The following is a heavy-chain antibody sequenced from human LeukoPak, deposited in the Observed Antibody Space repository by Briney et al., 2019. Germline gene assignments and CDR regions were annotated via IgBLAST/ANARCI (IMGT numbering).Heavy chain of an antibody. CDR2: ISGSGGST. V-gene: IGHV3-23*01. CDR1: GFTFSSYG. Sequence: GGSLRLSCAASGFTFSSYGMSWVRQAPGKGLERVSAISGSGGSTYYADSVKGRFTISRDNSKNTLYLQMNSLRAEDTAVYYCAKVTKQWLVDWFDPWGQGTLVTVSS. J-gene: IGHJ5*02. D-gene: IGHD6-19*01. CDR3: AKVTKQWLVDWFDP.